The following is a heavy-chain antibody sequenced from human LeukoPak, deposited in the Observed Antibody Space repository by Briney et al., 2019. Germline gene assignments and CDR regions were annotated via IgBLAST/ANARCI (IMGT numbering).Heavy chain of an antibody. J-gene: IGHJ4*02. CDR1: GYTFTGYY. Sequence: GASVKVSCKASGYTFTGYYMHWVRQAPGQGLEWMGWINPNSGGTNYAEKFQGRVTMTRDTSISTAYMELSRLRSDDTAVYYCARSGEFNYYGTGSLGENYWGQGTLVTVSS. CDR3: ARSGEFNYYGTGSLGENY. D-gene: IGHD3-10*01. V-gene: IGHV1-2*02. CDR2: INPNSGGT.